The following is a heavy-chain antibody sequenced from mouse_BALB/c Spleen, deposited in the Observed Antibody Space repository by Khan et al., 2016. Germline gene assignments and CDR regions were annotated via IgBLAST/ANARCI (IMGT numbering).Heavy chain of an antibody. Sequence: QIQLVQSGPELKKPGETVKISCKASGYTFTNYGMNWVKQAPGKGLKWMGWINTNTGEPTYAEEFKGHFVFSLETSDSTAYLHSNNLKNEDTATYFCAEDYYGSNWFAYWGQGTLVTVSA. CDR2: INTNTGEP. D-gene: IGHD1-1*01. V-gene: IGHV9-3*02. J-gene: IGHJ3*01. CDR3: AEDYYGSNWFAY. CDR1: GYTFTNYG.